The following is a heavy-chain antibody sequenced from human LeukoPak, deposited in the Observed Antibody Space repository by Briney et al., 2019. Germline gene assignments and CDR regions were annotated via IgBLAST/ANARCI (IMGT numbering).Heavy chain of an antibody. D-gene: IGHD2-15*01. Sequence: GGSLRLSCAASGFTFDDYAMHWVRQAPGKGLEWVSLISGDGGSTYYADSVKGRFTISRDNSKNSLYLQMNSLRTEDTALYYCAKDIVVVVAARHSGSLPNIAFDIWAKGQWSPSLQ. V-gene: IGHV3-43*02. J-gene: IGHJ3*02. CDR3: AKDIVVVVAARHSGSLPNIAFDI. CDR2: ISGDGGST. CDR1: GFTFDDYA.